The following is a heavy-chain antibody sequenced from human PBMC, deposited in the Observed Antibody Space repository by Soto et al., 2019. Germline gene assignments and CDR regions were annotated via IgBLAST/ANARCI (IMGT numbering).Heavy chain of an antibody. CDR3: AKYDWTYDFWSGYPGNPYYYYSGMDV. CDR2: ISGSGGST. V-gene: IGHV3-23*01. Sequence: PGGSLRLSCAASGFTFSSYAMSWVRQAPGKGLEWVSAISGSGGSTYYADSVKGRFTISRDNSKNTLYLQMNSLRAEDTAVYYCAKYDWTYDFWSGYPGNPYYYYSGMDVWGQGTTVTVSS. D-gene: IGHD3-3*01. J-gene: IGHJ6*02. CDR1: GFTFSSYA.